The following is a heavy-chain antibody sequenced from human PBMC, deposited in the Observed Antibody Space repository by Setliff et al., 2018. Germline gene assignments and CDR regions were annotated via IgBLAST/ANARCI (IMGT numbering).Heavy chain of an antibody. D-gene: IGHD3-22*01. Sequence: ASVKVSCKASGGTFSSYGISWVRQAPGQGLEWMGGTIPVFGTTDYAQKFQGRVTIMTDESTSTAFMQLSSLRSEDTAVYYCVREGVDSRSSTDYRYYMDVWGKGTTVTVSS. CDR3: VREGVDSRSSTDYRYYMDV. CDR2: TIPVFGTT. J-gene: IGHJ6*03. CDR1: GGTFSSYG. V-gene: IGHV1-69*05.